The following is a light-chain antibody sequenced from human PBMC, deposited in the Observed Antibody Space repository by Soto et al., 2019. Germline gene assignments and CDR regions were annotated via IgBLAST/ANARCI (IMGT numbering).Light chain of an antibody. CDR2: WAS. V-gene: IGKV4-1*01. CDR3: QQYYSTPRT. Sequence: DIVMTQSPDSLAVSLGERATINSRSSQSVLYSSNNKNYLAWYQQKLGQPPKLLIYWASSRESGVPDRFSGSGSGTDFTLTISSLQAEDVAVYYCQQYYSTPRTFGQGTKVDIK. J-gene: IGKJ1*01. CDR1: QSVLYSSNNKNY.